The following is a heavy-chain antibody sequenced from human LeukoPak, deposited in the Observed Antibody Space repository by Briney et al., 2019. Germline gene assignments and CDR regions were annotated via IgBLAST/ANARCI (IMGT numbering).Heavy chain of an antibody. J-gene: IGHJ3*02. CDR1: GFTFSSYG. V-gene: IGHV3-23*01. Sequence: GGSLRLSCAASGFTFSSYGMSWVRQAPGKGLEWVSAISGSGGGTYYADSVKGRCTISRDNSKNTLYLQMNSLRVEDTAVYYCARDWREDYVWGSYRKGDAFDIWGQGTMVTVSS. CDR3: ARDWREDYVWGSYRKGDAFDI. CDR2: ISGSGGGT. D-gene: IGHD3-16*02.